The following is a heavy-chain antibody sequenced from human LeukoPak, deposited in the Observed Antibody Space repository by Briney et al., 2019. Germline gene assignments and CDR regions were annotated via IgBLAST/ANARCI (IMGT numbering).Heavy chain of an antibody. V-gene: IGHV3-23*01. CDR3: AKGGGTTVTSAENY. J-gene: IGHJ4*02. CDR2: ISGSNDNT. CDR1: GFTFSNYA. D-gene: IGHD4-17*01. Sequence: GGSLRLSCAASGFTFSNYAMSWVRQAPGKGLEWVSSISGSNDNTYYADSVKDRFTISRDNSKNTLSLQMNSLRAEDTAVYYCAKGGGTTVTSAENYSGQATLVTVSS.